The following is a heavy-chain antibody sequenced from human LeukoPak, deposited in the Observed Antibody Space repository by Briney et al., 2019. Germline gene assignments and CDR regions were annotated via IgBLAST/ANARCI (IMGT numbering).Heavy chain of an antibody. D-gene: IGHD5-12*01. V-gene: IGHV4-31*03. J-gene: IGHJ5*02. CDR2: IHDTGSP. Sequence: SQTLSLTCTVSGDTITSGGHYWSWIRQYPGKGLEWIGYIHDTGSPFYNPSLKSRLTISIDTSKNQFSLKLTSVTAADTAVYYCARGYGLFDPWGQGALVTVSS. CDR3: ARGYGLFDP. CDR1: GDTITSGGHY.